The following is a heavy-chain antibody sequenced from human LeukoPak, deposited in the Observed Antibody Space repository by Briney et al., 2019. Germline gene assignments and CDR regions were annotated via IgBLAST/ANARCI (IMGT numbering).Heavy chain of an antibody. CDR1: GFTFSSYA. CDR2: ISGSGGST. V-gene: IGHV3-23*01. J-gene: IGHJ4*02. CDR3: AKGYCSSTSCYAFDY. D-gene: IGHD2-2*01. Sequence: GGSLRLSCAASGFTFSSYAMSWVRQAPGKGLEWVSAISGSGGSTYYADSVKGRFTISRDNSKNTLYLQMNSRRAEDTAVYYCAKGYCSSTSCYAFDYWGQGTLVTVSS.